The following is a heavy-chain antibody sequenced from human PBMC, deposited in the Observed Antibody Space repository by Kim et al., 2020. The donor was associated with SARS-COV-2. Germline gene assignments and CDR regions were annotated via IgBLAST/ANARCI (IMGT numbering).Heavy chain of an antibody. CDR2: IYYSGST. D-gene: IGHD6-13*01. V-gene: IGHV4-59*01. Sequence: SETLSLTCTVSGGSISSYYWSWIRQPPGKGLEWIGYIYYSGSTNYNPSLKSRFTISVDTSKNQFSLKLSSVTAADTAVYYCARGRIAAARDDINYYYYYGMDVWGQGTTVTVSS. J-gene: IGHJ6*02. CDR3: ARGRIAAARDDINYYYYYGMDV. CDR1: GGSISSYY.